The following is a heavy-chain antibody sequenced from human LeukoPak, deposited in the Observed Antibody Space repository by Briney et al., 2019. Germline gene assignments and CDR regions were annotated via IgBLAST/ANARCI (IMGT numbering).Heavy chain of an antibody. D-gene: IGHD6-13*01. Sequence: SETLSLTCTVSGGSISNSNYYWGWIRQPPGKGLEWIGGAYYSGTTYYSPSLKSRVTISVDTSRNHFSLNLNSVTAADTAVYYCARRGQQLEYFDYWGQGTLATVSS. J-gene: IGHJ4*02. CDR2: AYYSGTT. V-gene: IGHV4-39*02. CDR1: GGSISNSNYY. CDR3: ARRGQQLEYFDY.